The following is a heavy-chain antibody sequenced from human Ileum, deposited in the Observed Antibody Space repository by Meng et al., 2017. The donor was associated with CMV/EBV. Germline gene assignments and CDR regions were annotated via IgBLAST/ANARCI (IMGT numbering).Heavy chain of an antibody. Sequence: SETLSLTCTVSGGSIRSYYWSWIRQPPGNGLEWIGYIYYTGSTNYNPSLKSRVTISVDTSKNQFSLKLSSVTAADTAVYYCARGPYCSSTSCYYYFDSWGQGTLVTVSS. V-gene: IGHV4-59*01. J-gene: IGHJ4*02. D-gene: IGHD2-2*01. CDR3: ARGPYCSSTSCYYYFDS. CDR1: GGSIRSYY. CDR2: IYYTGST.